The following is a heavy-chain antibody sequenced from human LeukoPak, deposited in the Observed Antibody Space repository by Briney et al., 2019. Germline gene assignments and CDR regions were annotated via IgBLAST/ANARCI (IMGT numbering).Heavy chain of an antibody. Sequence: PSETLSLTCTVSGGSVSSGGSYWAWIRQPPGTGLEWIRSIYYSGSSYYNPSLKSRVTISVDMSKSHFSLKVNSVTAADTAVYYCARLRLAAAGTAYYFENWGQGTLVTVSS. J-gene: IGHJ4*02. D-gene: IGHD6-13*01. V-gene: IGHV4-39*02. CDR2: IYYSGSS. CDR1: GGSVSSGGSY. CDR3: ARLRLAAAGTAYYFEN.